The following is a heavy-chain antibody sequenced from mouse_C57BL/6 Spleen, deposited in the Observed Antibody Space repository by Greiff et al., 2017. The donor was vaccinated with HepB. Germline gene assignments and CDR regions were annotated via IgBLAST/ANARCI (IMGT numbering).Heavy chain of an antibody. CDR2: IYWDDDK. CDR3: ARRDYYGSSFYAMDY. CDR1: GFSLSTSGMG. V-gene: IGHV8-12*01. Sequence: QVQLKESGPGILQSSQTLSLTCSFSGFSLSTSGMGVSWIRQPSGKGLEWLAHIYWDDDKRYNPSLKRRLTISKDTSRNQVFLKITSVDTADTATYYCARRDYYGSSFYAMDYWGQGTSVTVSS. J-gene: IGHJ4*01. D-gene: IGHD1-1*01.